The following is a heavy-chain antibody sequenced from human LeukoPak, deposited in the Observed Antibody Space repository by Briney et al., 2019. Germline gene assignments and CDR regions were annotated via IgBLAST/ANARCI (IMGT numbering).Heavy chain of an antibody. Sequence: SETLSLTCTVSGGSISSYYWSWIRQPPGKGLEWIGYIYYSGSTNYNPSLKSRVTISVDTSKNQFSMKLSSVTAADTAVYYCARVLVGATGYFDYWGQGTLVTVSS. CDR3: ARVLVGATGYFDY. D-gene: IGHD1-26*01. V-gene: IGHV4-59*12. J-gene: IGHJ4*02. CDR2: IYYSGST. CDR1: GGSISSYY.